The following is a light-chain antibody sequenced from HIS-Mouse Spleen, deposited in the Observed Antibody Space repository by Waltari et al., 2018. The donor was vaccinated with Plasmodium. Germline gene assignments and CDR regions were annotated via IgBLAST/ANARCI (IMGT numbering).Light chain of an antibody. Sequence: AIWMTQSPSLLSASTGDRVTISCRMSQSISSYLAWYQQTPGKAPELLIYAASTLQSGVPSRFSGSGSGTDFTLTISCLQSEDFATYYCQQYYSFPYTFGQGTKLEIK. V-gene: IGKV1D-8*02. CDR2: AAS. CDR1: QSISSY. J-gene: IGKJ2*01. CDR3: QQYYSFPYT.